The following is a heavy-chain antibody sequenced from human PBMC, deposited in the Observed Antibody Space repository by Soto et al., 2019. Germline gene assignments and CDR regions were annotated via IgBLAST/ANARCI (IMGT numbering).Heavy chain of an antibody. CDR1: GGTFSSYA. D-gene: IGHD2-2*01. Sequence: SVKVSCKASGGTFSSYAISWVRQAPGQGLEWMGGIIPIFGTANYAQKFQGRVTITADESTSTAYMELSSLRSEDTAVYYCASSCSSTSCHDYYYYYYYGMDVWGQGTTVTVSS. J-gene: IGHJ6*02. CDR2: IIPIFGTA. CDR3: ASSCSSTSCHDYYYYYYYGMDV. V-gene: IGHV1-69*13.